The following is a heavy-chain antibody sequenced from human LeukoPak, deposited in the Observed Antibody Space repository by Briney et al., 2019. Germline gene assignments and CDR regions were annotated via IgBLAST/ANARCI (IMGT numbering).Heavy chain of an antibody. CDR2: IFPSGGEI. J-gene: IGHJ4*02. Sequence: GGSLRLSCEVSGYTFSTFAMIWVRQPPGKGLEWVSSIFPSGGEIHYADSVRGRFTISRDNSKSTLSLQMNSLRAEDTAIYYCATYRQVLLPFESWGQGTLVTVSS. CDR1: GYTFSTFA. CDR3: ATYRQVLLPFES. D-gene: IGHD2-8*02. V-gene: IGHV3-23*01.